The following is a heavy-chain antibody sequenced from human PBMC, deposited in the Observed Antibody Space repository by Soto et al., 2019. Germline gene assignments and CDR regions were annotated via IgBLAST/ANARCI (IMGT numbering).Heavy chain of an antibody. CDR1: GFTFSSYS. CDR2: ISSSSSYI. Sequence: GGSLRLSCAASGFTFSSYSMNWVRQAPGKGLEWVSSISSSSSYIYYADSVKGRFTISRDNAKNSLYLQMNSLRAEDTAVYYCARSYSKGEIRWDYYYGMDVWGQGTTVTVSS. CDR3: ARSYSKGEIRWDYYYGMDV. V-gene: IGHV3-21*01. J-gene: IGHJ6*02. D-gene: IGHD4-4*01.